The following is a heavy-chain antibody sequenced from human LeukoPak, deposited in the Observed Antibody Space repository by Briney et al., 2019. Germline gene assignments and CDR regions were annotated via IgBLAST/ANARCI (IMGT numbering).Heavy chain of an antibody. V-gene: IGHV4-59*01. J-gene: IGHJ6*03. D-gene: IGHD2-2*01. CDR1: GGAITNYY. CDR2: MYYSGST. CDR3: AGAPAGQPYYYMDV. Sequence: KSSETLSLTCTVSGGAITNYYWSWIRQPPGKGLEWIGYMYYSGSTNYNPSLKSRVTMSVDTSNNQISLKMTSLTAADTAVYYCAGAPAGQPYYYMDVWGKGTTVTVSS.